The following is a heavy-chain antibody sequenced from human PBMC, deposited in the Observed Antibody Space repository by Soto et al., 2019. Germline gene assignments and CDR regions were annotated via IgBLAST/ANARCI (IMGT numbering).Heavy chain of an antibody. CDR3: VGLIGNSWLDF. CDR2: PYYRSKWYN. Sequence: SQTLSLTCAISGDSVSSSSVTWNWIRQSPSRGLEWLGRPYYRSKWYNDYAESVKSRITINPDTSKNQFSRHLNSVTPEDTAVYYCVGLIGNSWLDFWGQGTLVTVSS. CDR1: GDSVSSSSVT. J-gene: IGHJ5*01. V-gene: IGHV6-1*01. D-gene: IGHD2-8*01.